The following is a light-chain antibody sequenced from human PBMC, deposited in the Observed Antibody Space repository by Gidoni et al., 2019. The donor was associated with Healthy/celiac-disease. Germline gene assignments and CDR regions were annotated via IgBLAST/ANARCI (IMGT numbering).Light chain of an antibody. CDR1: SSYVGGYNY. V-gene: IGLV2-14*03. Sequence: QSALTQPASVSGSPGQSITISCTGTSSYVGGYNYVSWYQQHPGKAPKLMIYDVSNRHSGVSNRVSGSKSGNTASLTNSGLQAEDEADYYCSSYTSSSTLVFGGGTKLTVL. J-gene: IGLJ2*01. CDR3: SSYTSSSTLV. CDR2: DVS.